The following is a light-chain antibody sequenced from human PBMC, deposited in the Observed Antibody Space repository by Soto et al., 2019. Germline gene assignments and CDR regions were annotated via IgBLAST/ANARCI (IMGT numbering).Light chain of an antibody. CDR3: SSYTSISSVV. CDR2: DVS. J-gene: IGLJ2*01. CDR1: SSDVGGYNY. V-gene: IGLV2-14*01. Sequence: QSALTQPASVSGSPGQSITISCTGTSSDVGGYNYVSWYQQHPGKAPKLMIYDVSNRPSGVSNRFSGSKSGNTASLTIAGIKAEDEADYYCSSYTSISSVVFGGGTKLTVL.